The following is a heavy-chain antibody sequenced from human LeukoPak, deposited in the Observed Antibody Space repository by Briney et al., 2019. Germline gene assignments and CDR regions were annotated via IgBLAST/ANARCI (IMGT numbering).Heavy chain of an antibody. J-gene: IGHJ4*02. V-gene: IGHV1-8*01. CDR1: GYTFTSYD. CDR2: MNPNSGNT. Sequence: SVKVSCKASGYTFTSYDINWVRQATGQGLEWMGWMNPNSGNTGYAQKFQGRVTMTRNTSISTAYMELSSLRSEDTAVYYCARGTEYYYDSSGYYYAYWGQGTLVTVSS. D-gene: IGHD3-22*01. CDR3: ARGTEYYYDSSGYYYAY.